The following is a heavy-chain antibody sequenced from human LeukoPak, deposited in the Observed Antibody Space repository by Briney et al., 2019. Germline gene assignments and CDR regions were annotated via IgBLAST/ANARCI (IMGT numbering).Heavy chain of an antibody. CDR1: GGSISSSSYY. Sequence: LETLSLTCTVSGGSISSSSYYWGWIRQPPGKGLEWIGSIYYSGSTYYNPSLKSRVTISVDTSQNQFTLKLTSLTAADTAVYYCAGSQGEYYFIDVWGKGTTVTVSS. V-gene: IGHV4-39*06. D-gene: IGHD3-16*01. CDR2: IYYSGST. J-gene: IGHJ6*03. CDR3: AGSQGEYYFIDV.